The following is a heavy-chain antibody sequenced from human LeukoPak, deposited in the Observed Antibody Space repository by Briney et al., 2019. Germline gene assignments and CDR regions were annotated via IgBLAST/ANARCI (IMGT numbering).Heavy chain of an antibody. D-gene: IGHD3-10*01. Sequence: SVKVSFKASGFTFTSSAVQWVGQARGQRLEGLGWIVVGSGNTNYAQKFQERVTITRDMSTSTAYMELSSLRSEDTAVYYCAATEGYGSGSYYAYYYGMDVWGKGTTVTVSS. CDR2: IVVGSGNT. J-gene: IGHJ6*04. V-gene: IGHV1-58*01. CDR3: AATEGYGSGSYYAYYYGMDV. CDR1: GFTFTSSA.